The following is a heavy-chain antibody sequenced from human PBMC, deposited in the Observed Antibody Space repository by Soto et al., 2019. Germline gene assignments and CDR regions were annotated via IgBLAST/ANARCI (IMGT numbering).Heavy chain of an antibody. D-gene: IGHD4-17*01. CDR1: GFTFSSYA. J-gene: IGHJ4*02. V-gene: IGHV3-23*01. CDR2: ISGSGGST. Sequence: EVQLLESGGGLVQPGGSLRLSCAASGFTFSSYAMSWVRQAPGKGLEWVSAISGSGGSTYYADFVKGRFTISRDNSKNTLYLQMNSLRAEDTAVYYCASSYGVTTSNGKYYFDYWGQGTLVTVSS. CDR3: ASSYGVTTSNGKYYFDY.